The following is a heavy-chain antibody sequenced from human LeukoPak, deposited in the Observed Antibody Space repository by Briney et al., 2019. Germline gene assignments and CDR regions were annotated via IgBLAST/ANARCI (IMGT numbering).Heavy chain of an antibody. Sequence: PGGSLRLSCAASGFTFSSYNMNWVRQAPGKGLEWVSSISSGSGYMYYADSVKGRFTISRDNAKNSLYLQMNSLRAEDTAVYYCARAFDWTEDIVVVPAAVHFDYWGQGTLVTVSS. V-gene: IGHV3-21*01. CDR1: GFTFSSYN. CDR2: ISSGSGYM. J-gene: IGHJ4*02. CDR3: ARAFDWTEDIVVVPAAVHFDY. D-gene: IGHD2-2*01.